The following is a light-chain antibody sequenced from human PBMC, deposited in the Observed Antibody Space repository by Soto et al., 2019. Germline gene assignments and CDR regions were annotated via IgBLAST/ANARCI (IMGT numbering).Light chain of an antibody. Sequence: EIVLTQSPGTLSLSPGEGATLSCRASQSVSSSLLAWLQQKPGQAPRLLIQDVSSRATGIPDRFSGSGSGTDFTLSISRLEPEDFAVYYRHQYGSSPLTFGQGTKLEIK. CDR1: QSVSSSL. J-gene: IGKJ2*01. CDR3: HQYGSSPLT. V-gene: IGKV3-20*01. CDR2: DVS.